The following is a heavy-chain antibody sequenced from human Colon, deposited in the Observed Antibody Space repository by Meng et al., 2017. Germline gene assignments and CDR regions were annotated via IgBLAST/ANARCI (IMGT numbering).Heavy chain of an antibody. CDR3: ATDSYTSMPS. V-gene: IGHV3-74*01. D-gene: IGHD5-18*01. CDR1: GFTFSSYW. CDR2: VSNDESIT. Sequence: VQLWVSGGGLVQTGESLRLSLAASGFTFSSYWRNWVRQTPGKGLVWVSRVSNDESITSYADSVQGRFTISRDNAKNTLYLQMNSLRLEDTAVYYCATDSYTSMPSWGQGTLVTVSS. J-gene: IGHJ5*02.